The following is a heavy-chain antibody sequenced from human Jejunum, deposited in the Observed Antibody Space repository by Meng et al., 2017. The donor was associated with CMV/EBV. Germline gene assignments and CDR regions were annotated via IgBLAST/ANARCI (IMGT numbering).Heavy chain of an antibody. CDR3: ARDLVAATAPNN. CDR2: IDATSTYI. D-gene: IGHD1-26*01. V-gene: IGHV3-21*01. Sequence: SGFAFSTYAMNWIRQAPGKGLEWVSSIDATSTYIYYADSLQGRFTISRDNAKNSLYLQMNSLRAEDTAVYYCARDLVAATAPNNWGQGTLVTVSS. J-gene: IGHJ4*02. CDR1: GFAFSTYA.